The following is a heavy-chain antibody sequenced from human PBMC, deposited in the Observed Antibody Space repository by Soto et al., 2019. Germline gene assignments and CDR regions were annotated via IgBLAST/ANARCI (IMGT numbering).Heavy chain of an antibody. Sequence: EVQLVESGGGLVKPGGSLRLSCAASGFTFSSYTMNWVRQAPGKGLEWVSSITSSSTYIYYADSVTGRFTISRDDAKNSLYLQMNSLAAGDTAVYYCARETDSDKWNDGLMDVWGQGTTVTVSS. J-gene: IGHJ6*02. CDR3: ARETDSDKWNDGLMDV. CDR2: ITSSSTYI. V-gene: IGHV3-21*01. CDR1: GFTFSSYT. D-gene: IGHD1-20*01.